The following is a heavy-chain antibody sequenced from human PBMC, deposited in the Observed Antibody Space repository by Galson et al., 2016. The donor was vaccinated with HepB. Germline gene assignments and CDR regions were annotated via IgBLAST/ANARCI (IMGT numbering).Heavy chain of an antibody. CDR1: GGSMSDYNW. D-gene: IGHD2/OR15-2a*01. CDR3: ATGTTASTFGS. CDR2: IFPSGST. V-gene: IGHV4-4*02. Sequence: SETLSLTCAVSGGSMSDYNWWHWVRQSPGTGLEWIGEIFPSGSTNYNPSLAGRVSISADTSKNTLFLTRRSVTAADTAVYYCATGTTASTFGSWGQGILVTVSS. J-gene: IGHJ5*02.